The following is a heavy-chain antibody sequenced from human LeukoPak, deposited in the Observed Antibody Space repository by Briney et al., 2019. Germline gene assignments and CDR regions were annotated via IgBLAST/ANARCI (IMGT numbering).Heavy chain of an antibody. Sequence: ASVKVSCKASGYTFTSYGISWVRQAPGQGLEWMGWISAYNGNTNYAQKLQGRVTMTTDTSTSTAYMELSSLRSEDTAVYYCARGGLASDFWSGYYRSDIWGQGTMVTVSS. J-gene: IGHJ3*02. V-gene: IGHV1-18*01. D-gene: IGHD3-3*01. CDR2: ISAYNGNT. CDR3: ARGGLASDFWSGYYRSDI. CDR1: GYTFTSYG.